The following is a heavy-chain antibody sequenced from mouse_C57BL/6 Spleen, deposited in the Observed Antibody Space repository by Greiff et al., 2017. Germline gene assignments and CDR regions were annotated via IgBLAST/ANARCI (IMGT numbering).Heavy chain of an antibody. J-gene: IGHJ1*03. Sequence: DVHLVESGGDLVKPGGSLKLSCAASGFTFSSYGMSWVRQTPDKRLEWVATISSGGSYTYYPDSVKGRYTISRDNAKNTLYLHMSSLKSEDTAMYYCARHARWDVWYFDVWGTGTPVTVSS. D-gene: IGHD4-1*01. V-gene: IGHV5-6*01. CDR3: ARHARWDVWYFDV. CDR2: ISSGGSYT. CDR1: GFTFSSYG.